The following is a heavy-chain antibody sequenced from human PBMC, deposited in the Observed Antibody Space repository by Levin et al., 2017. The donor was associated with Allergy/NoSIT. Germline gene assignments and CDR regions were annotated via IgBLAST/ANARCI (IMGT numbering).Heavy chain of an antibody. Sequence: GESLKISCKGSGYSFTSYWIGWVRQMPGKGLEWMGIIYPGDSDTRYSPSFQGQVTISADKSISTAYLQWSSLKASDTAMYYCARHRRITMVRGGMDLDYWGQGTLVTVSS. CDR1: GYSFTSYW. CDR2: IYPGDSDT. D-gene: IGHD3-10*01. J-gene: IGHJ4*02. V-gene: IGHV5-51*01. CDR3: ARHRRITMVRGGMDLDY.